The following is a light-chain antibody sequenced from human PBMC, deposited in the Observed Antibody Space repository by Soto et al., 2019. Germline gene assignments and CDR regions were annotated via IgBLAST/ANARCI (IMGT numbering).Light chain of an antibody. CDR2: LNSDGSH. Sequence: QPVLTQSPSASASLGASVKLTCTLSSGHSSYAIAWHQQQPEKGPRYLMKLNSDGSHNKGDGIPDRFTGSSSGAERYLTISSLQSEDEADYYCQTWAAGIHGVFGGGTKLTVL. CDR1: SGHSSYA. J-gene: IGLJ2*01. CDR3: QTWAAGIHGV. V-gene: IGLV4-69*01.